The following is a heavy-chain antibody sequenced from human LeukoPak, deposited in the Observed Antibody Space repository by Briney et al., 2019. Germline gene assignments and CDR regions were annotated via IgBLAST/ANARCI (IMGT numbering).Heavy chain of an antibody. CDR1: AGSISSYY. Sequence: PSETLSLTCTVSAGSISSYYWSWIRRPPGKGLEWIGYIYYSGSTNYNPSLKSRVTISVDTSKNQFSLKLSSVTAADTAVYYCARRILGYCSGGSCYDPFDYWGQGTLVTVSS. J-gene: IGHJ4*02. D-gene: IGHD2-15*01. CDR3: ARRILGYCSGGSCYDPFDY. CDR2: IYYSGST. V-gene: IGHV4-59*08.